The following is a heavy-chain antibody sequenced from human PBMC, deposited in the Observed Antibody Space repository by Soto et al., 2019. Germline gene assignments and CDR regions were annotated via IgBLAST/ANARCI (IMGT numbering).Heavy chain of an antibody. J-gene: IGHJ4*02. D-gene: IGHD3-22*01. CDR2: INPNSGGT. Sequence: ASVKVSCKASGYTFTGYYMHWVRQAPGQGLEWMGWINPNSGGTNYAQKFQGRVTMTRDTSISTAYMELSRLRSDDTAVYYCARTFGWTYYDSSGFHFDYWGQGTLVTVSS. CDR1: GYTFTGYY. CDR3: ARTFGWTYYDSSGFHFDY. V-gene: IGHV1-2*02.